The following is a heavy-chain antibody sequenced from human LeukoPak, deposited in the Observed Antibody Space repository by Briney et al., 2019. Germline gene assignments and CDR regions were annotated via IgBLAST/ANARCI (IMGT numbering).Heavy chain of an antibody. CDR3: SGRPDGGMATLDY. Sequence: GGSLRLSCAASGFTFSGSTMHWVRQASGKGLEWVGRIRSNANSYATVYAASVKGRFTISRDDSKNTAYLQMNSLKTEDTAVCYCSGRPDGGMATLDYWGQGTLVTVSS. CDR2: IRSNANSYAT. CDR1: GFTFSGST. V-gene: IGHV3-73*01. D-gene: IGHD5-24*01. J-gene: IGHJ4*02.